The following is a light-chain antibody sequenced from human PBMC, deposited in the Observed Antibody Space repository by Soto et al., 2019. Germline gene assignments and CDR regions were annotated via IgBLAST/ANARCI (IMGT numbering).Light chain of an antibody. CDR1: SSDVGGYNY. V-gene: IGLV2-14*01. CDR3: SSYAGSRV. Sequence: QSALTQPASVSGSPGQSITISCTGTSSDVGGYNYVSWCQQHPGKAPKLMIYEVSNRPSGVSNRFSGSKSGNTASLTISGLQAEDEADYYCSSYAGSRVFGTGTKLTVL. J-gene: IGLJ1*01. CDR2: EVS.